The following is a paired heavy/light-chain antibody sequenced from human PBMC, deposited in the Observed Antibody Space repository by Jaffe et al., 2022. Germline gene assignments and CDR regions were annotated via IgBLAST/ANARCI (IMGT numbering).Light chain of an antibody. V-gene: IGLV2-14*03. Sequence: QSALTQPASVSGSPGQSITISCTGTSSDVDGYNYVSWYQQHPGKAPKLIIYDVRNRPSGVSNRFSGSKSGNTASLTISGLQAEDEADYYCSSYTSSSPWVFGGGTKVTVL. J-gene: IGLJ3*02. CDR1: SSDVDGYNY. CDR2: DVR. CDR3: SSYTSSSPWV.
Heavy chain of an antibody. D-gene: IGHD6-19*01. CDR1: GYSFTTSW. CDR3: ARRAVTHPYYYMDV. Sequence: EVQLVQSGAEVKKPGESLKISCKVSGYSFTTSWIAWVRQMPGKGLEWMGIIYPGDSDTRYSPSFQGQVTISADKSISTAYLQWSSLEASDTAMYYCARRAVTHPYYYMDVWGTGTTVTVSS. CDR2: IYPGDSDT. V-gene: IGHV5-51*03. J-gene: IGHJ6*03.